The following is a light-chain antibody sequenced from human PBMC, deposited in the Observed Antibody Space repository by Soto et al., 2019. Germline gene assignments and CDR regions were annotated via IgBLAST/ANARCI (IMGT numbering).Light chain of an antibody. Sequence: QSVLTQPPSASGTPGQGVTLSCSGSSSNIGFNAVNWYQQLPGTAPKLVMHGNSQRPSGVPARFSGSQSGTSASLAISGLRTDDEAQYYCAAWDDSLSGVVFGGGTKLTVL. V-gene: IGLV1-47*02. CDR2: GNS. CDR3: AAWDDSLSGVV. CDR1: SSNIGFNA. J-gene: IGLJ3*02.